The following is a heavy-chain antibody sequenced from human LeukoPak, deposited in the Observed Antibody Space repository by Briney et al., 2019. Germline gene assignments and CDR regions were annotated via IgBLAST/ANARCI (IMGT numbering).Heavy chain of an antibody. CDR1: GFTFSAFG. Sequence: GRSLRLSCAVSGFTFSAFGMSCGRQGARPRRKWGSGINWNGGRTGYADSVKGRFTISRDNAKNSLYLQMNSLRAEDAALYYCAKDSSSDYVWGSYDYWGQGTVLTV. V-gene: IGHV3-20*04. D-gene: IGHD3-16*01. CDR2: INWNGGRT. J-gene: IGHJ4*02. CDR3: AKDSSSDYVWGSYDY.